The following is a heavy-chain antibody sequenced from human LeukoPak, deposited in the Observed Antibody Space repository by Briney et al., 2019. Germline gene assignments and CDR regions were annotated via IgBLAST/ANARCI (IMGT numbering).Heavy chain of an antibody. V-gene: IGHV3-30*18. CDR1: GFTFSSYG. J-gene: IGHJ3*02. CDR2: ISYDGSNK. Sequence: GGSLRLSCAASGFTFSSYGMHWVRQAPGKGLEWVAVISYDGSNKYYADSVKGRFTISRDNSKNTLYLQMNSLRAEDTAVYYCAKDFHDVQQQLVLAFDIWGQGTMVTVSS. D-gene: IGHD6-13*01. CDR3: AKDFHDVQQQLVLAFDI.